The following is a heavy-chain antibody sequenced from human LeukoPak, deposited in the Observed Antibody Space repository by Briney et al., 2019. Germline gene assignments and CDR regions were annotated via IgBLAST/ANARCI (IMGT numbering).Heavy chain of an antibody. CDR1: GGSISSYY. Sequence: SETLSLTCPVSGGSISSYYWSWIRQPAGKGLEWIGYIYYSGSTNYNPSLKSRVTISVDTSKNQFSLKLSSVTAADTAVYYCARVYYDSSDSLYYFDYWGQGTLVTVSS. CDR2: IYYSGST. CDR3: ARVYYDSSDSLYYFDY. D-gene: IGHD3-22*01. J-gene: IGHJ4*02. V-gene: IGHV4-59*01.